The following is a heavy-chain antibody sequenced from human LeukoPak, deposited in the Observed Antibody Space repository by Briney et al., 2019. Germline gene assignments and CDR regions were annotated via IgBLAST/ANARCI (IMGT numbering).Heavy chain of an antibody. CDR3: AKANWALTTVVTDFDY. D-gene: IGHD4-23*01. J-gene: IGHJ4*02. V-gene: IGHV3-23*01. Sequence: GGSLRLSCAASGFTFSSYAMSWVRQAPGKGLEWVSAISGSGGSTYYADSVKGRFTISRDNSKNTLYLQMNSLRAEDTAVYYCAKANWALTTVVTDFDYWGQGTLVTVSS. CDR2: ISGSGGST. CDR1: GFTFSSYA.